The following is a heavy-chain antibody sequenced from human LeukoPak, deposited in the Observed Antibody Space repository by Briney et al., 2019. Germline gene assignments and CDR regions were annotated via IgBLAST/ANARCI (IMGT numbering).Heavy chain of an antibody. J-gene: IGHJ4*02. CDR2: IYYKGRL. CDR3: ARPFDY. V-gene: IGHV4-39*01. CDR1: GGSISSSSYY. Sequence: AETLSLTCTVSGGSISSSSYYWGWIPPPPGKGLEWFRRIYYKGRLYYNPSLKSRVITPVDTSKNQFSLKLSSVTAADTAVYYCARPFDYWGQGTLVTVS.